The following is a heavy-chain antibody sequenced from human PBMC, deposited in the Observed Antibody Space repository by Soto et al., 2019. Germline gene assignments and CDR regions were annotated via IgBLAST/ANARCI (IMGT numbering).Heavy chain of an antibody. Sequence: QITLRESGPTLVNPTQALTLTCSFSGFSLSTRGRGVGWIRQPPGKALEWLALIYWNDDKRFSPSLRSRLTITKDTSKNQVVLTMTNVDPVDTATYYCAHRGYGDYPRDNWFDPWGQGTLVTVSS. V-gene: IGHV2-5*01. CDR2: IYWNDDK. CDR1: GFSLSTRGRG. J-gene: IGHJ5*02. CDR3: AHRGYGDYPRDNWFDP. D-gene: IGHD4-17*01.